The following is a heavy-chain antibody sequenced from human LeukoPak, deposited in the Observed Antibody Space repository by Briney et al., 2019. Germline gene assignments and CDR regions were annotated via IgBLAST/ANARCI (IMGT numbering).Heavy chain of an antibody. CDR2: INYSGSPKYST. Sequence: SETLSLTCSVSGGSISSYYWSWIRQPPGRGLEWIGYINYSGSPKYSTNYNASLNSRVTISVDTSKNQFSLRLRSVTTADTAFYFCARARDYGDYRIYDYWGQGALVTVSS. CDR3: ARARDYGDYRIYDY. J-gene: IGHJ4*02. D-gene: IGHD4-17*01. CDR1: GGSISSYY. V-gene: IGHV4-59*01.